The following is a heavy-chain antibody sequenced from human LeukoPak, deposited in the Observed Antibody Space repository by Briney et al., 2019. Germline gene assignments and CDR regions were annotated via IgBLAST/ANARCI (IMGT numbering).Heavy chain of an antibody. CDR2: IYTSGST. J-gene: IGHJ4*02. CDR1: GGSISSGSYY. D-gene: IGHD2-15*01. Sequence: SETLSLTCTVSGGSISSGSYYWSWIRQPAGKGLEWIGRIYTSGSTNYNPYLKSRVTISVDTSKNQFSLKLSSVTAADTAVYYCARAFKANRLCSGGSRALCKYYFDYWGQGTLVTVSS. CDR3: ARAFKANRLCSGGSRALCKYYFDY. V-gene: IGHV4-61*02.